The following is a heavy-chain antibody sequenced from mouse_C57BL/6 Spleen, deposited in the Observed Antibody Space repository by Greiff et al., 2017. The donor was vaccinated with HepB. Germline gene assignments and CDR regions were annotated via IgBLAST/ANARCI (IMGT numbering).Heavy chain of an antibody. CDR2: ISSGGDYI. CDR1: GFTFSSYA. V-gene: IGHV5-9-1*02. Sequence: EVKLVESGEGLVKPGGSLKLSCAASGFTFSSYAMSWVRQTPEKRLEWVAYISSGGDYIYYADTVKGRFTISRDNARNTLYLQMSSLKSEDTAMYYCTRDSSGYWFAYWGQGTLVTVSA. J-gene: IGHJ3*01. D-gene: IGHD3-2*02. CDR3: TRDSSGYWFAY.